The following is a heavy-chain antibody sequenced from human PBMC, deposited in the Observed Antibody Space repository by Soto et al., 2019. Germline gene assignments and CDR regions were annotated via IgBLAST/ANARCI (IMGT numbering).Heavy chain of an antibody. CDR1: GFTFSNYA. CDR3: AKKDGTDGYYDAFDI. D-gene: IGHD3-22*01. CDR2: ISGSGGST. J-gene: IGHJ3*02. V-gene: IGHV3-23*01. Sequence: PGGSLRLSCAVSGFTFSNYAMSWVRQAPGKGLEWAPTISGSGGSTYYADSVKGRFTISRDDSKNTLYLQMNSLRAEDTALYYCAKKDGTDGYYDAFDIWGQGTMVTVSS.